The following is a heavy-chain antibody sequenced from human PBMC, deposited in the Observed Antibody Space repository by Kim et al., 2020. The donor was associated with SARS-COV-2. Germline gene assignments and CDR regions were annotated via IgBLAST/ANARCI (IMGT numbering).Heavy chain of an antibody. CDR2: INQDGSEK. Sequence: GGSLRLSCVFSGLSFSNYWMTWVRQAPGKGLEWVANINQDGSEKNYVDSVKGRFAISRDNAENSLHLQMNNLRVEDTAVYFCVGRRSYWGQGTLVTVSS. CDR1: GLSFSNYW. D-gene: IGHD2-21*01. V-gene: IGHV3-7*03. CDR3: VGRRSY. J-gene: IGHJ4*02.